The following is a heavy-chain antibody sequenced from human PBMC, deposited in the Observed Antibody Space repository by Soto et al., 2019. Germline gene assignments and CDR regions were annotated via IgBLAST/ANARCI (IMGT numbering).Heavy chain of an antibody. CDR2: ISANGGSI. J-gene: IGHJ5*02. CDR3: AKDRYYDTPGWFDP. CDR1: GFTFRDHA. V-gene: IGHV3-23*01. Sequence: EAQLLASGGGLVQPGGSLRLSCVGSGFTFRDHAMRWVRQAPGRGREWVSAISANGGSIQHADSVKGRFSVSRDNAKNTVYLQMDNLRTEDSAVYYCAKDRYYDTPGWFDPWGQGSRVIVSS. D-gene: IGHD3-22*01.